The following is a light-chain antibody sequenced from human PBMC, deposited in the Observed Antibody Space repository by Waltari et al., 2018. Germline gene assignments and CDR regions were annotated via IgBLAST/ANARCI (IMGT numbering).Light chain of an antibody. J-gene: IGKJ1*01. CDR3: QQYEAFPVT. Sequence: IQMTQSPSTLSASVGDRVTITCRASQSVNRWLAWYQQKPGKAPKLLISKASALQNGVAPRFSGGGAGTEFTLTCSNLQPDGSSTYYCQQYEAFPVTFGHGTKVEIK. CDR2: KAS. CDR1: QSVNRW. V-gene: IGKV1-5*03.